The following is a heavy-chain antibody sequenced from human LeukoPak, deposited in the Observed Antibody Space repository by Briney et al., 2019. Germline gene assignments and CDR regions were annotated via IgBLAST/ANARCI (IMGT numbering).Heavy chain of an antibody. CDR3: ARDPPRRYDL. CDR1: GYTFTSYY. V-gene: IGHV1-46*01. Sequence: ASVKVSCKASGYTFTSYYMHWVRQAPGQGLEWMGIINPSGGNTNYAQKFQGRVTMTRDVSTSTVYMELSSLRSEDTAVYYCARDPPRRYDLWGQGTLVTVSS. J-gene: IGHJ5*02. CDR2: INPSGGNT.